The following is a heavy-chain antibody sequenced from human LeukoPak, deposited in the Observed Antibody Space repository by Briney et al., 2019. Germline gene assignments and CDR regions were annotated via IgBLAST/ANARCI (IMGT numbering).Heavy chain of an antibody. CDR3: ARETAAAGDYYFDY. D-gene: IGHD6-13*01. Sequence: PGGSLRLSCAASGFTFSSYWMHWVRQAPGKGLVWVSRINSDGSSTSYADSVKGRFTIPRDNAKNTLYLQMNSLRAEDTAVYYCARETAAAGDYYFDYWGQGTLVTVSS. CDR1: GFTFSSYW. V-gene: IGHV3-74*01. J-gene: IGHJ4*02. CDR2: INSDGSST.